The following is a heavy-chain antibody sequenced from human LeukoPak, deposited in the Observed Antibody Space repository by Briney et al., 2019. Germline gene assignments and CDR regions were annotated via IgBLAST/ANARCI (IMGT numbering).Heavy chain of an antibody. CDR1: GITLSNYG. Sequence: GGYLSLSGLVSGITLSNYGMSWLRQAPGKGLEWVSGISGGGGSITYADSLKRRFAVPRDNSRNTMYLQMNSLRAEDTAVYFCAKRGVEIRGLLVIGYHKETSYFDHWGQRVLVTVSS. V-gene: IGHV3-23*01. CDR2: ISGGGGSI. J-gene: IGHJ4*02. D-gene: IGHD3-10*01. CDR3: AKRGVEIRGLLVIGYHKETSYFDH.